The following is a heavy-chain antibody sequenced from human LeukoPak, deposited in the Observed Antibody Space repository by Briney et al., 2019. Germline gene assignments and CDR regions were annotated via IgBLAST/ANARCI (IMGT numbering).Heavy chain of an antibody. CDR1: GFTFSNYW. V-gene: IGHV3-7*01. J-gene: IGHJ4*02. D-gene: IGHD1-1*01. CDR3: ARWKYLDY. CDR2: IKQDGSEK. Sequence: GGSLRLSCAASGFTFSNYWMSWVRQAPGKGLEWVANIKQDGSEKYCVDSVKGRFTISRDNAKNSLYLQMNRLRAEDTAVYYCARWKYLDYWGQGTLVTVSS.